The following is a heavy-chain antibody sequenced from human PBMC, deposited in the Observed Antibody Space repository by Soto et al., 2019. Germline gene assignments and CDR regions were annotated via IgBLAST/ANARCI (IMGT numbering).Heavy chain of an antibody. CDR2: ISGSGGST. CDR3: AKGGELAWIVPAATTNWFDP. CDR1: GFTFSSYA. J-gene: IGHJ5*02. V-gene: IGHV3-23*01. D-gene: IGHD2-2*01. Sequence: GGSLRLSCAASGFTFSSYAMSWVRQAPGKGLEWVSAISGSGGSTYYADSVKGRFTISRDNSKNTLYLQMNSLRAEDTAVYYCAKGGELAWIVPAATTNWFDPWGQGPLVTVSS.